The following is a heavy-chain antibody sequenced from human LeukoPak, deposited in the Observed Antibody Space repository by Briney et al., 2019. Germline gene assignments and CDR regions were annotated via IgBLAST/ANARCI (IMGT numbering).Heavy chain of an antibody. CDR3: AARGYCSGTSCLLEY. D-gene: IGHD2-2*01. Sequence: GGSLRLSCAASGFTFGNSWMTWVRQAPGKGLEWVASIKQDGSETYYVDSVKGRFTISRDNAKNTLYEQMNSLRAEDTAVYYCAARGYCSGTSCLLEYWGQGTLVTVSS. J-gene: IGHJ4*02. CDR2: IKQDGSET. CDR1: GFTFGNSW. V-gene: IGHV3-7*01.